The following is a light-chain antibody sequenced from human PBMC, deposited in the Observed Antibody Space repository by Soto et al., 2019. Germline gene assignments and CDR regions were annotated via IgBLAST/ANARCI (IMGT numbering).Light chain of an antibody. J-gene: IGKJ1*01. Sequence: ETVLTQSPGTLSLSPGERATLSCRASQTIRSNYLAWDRQTPGQAPRLLIYGASNRATGIADRFSGSGSGTDFTLIISRLEPEDFGLYYCQQYGSSPWTFGQGTKVEIK. CDR1: QTIRSNY. V-gene: IGKV3-20*01. CDR2: GAS. CDR3: QQYGSSPWT.